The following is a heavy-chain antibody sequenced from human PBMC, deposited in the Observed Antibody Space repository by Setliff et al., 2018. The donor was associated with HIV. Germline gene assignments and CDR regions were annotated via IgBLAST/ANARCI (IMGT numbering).Heavy chain of an antibody. Sequence: PGGSLRLSCAASGFTFDDFAMHWVRQAPGKGLEWVSGITWNSGSIGYADSVKGRFTISRDNAKNSLYVQMNSLRAEDTAVYYCARDPRVGGSGSPNWFDPWGQGTLVTVSS. CDR2: ITWNSGSI. CDR3: ARDPRVGGSGSPNWFDP. D-gene: IGHD3-10*01. CDR1: GFTFDDFA. V-gene: IGHV3-9*01. J-gene: IGHJ5*02.